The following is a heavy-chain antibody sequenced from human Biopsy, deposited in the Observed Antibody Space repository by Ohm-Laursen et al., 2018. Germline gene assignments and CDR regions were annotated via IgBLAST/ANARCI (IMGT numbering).Heavy chain of an antibody. CDR1: RFPVSDYY. D-gene: IGHD2-15*01. Sequence: SLRLSCAASRFPVSDYYMSWTRQAPGRGLEWVSDINSSGSTKYHAESVKGRFTISRDNAMNSVYLQMNSLRGEDTAVYYCARAVGIAAAPIDYWGQGTLVTVSS. CDR2: INSSGSTK. V-gene: IGHV3-11*01. J-gene: IGHJ4*02. CDR3: ARAVGIAAAPIDY.